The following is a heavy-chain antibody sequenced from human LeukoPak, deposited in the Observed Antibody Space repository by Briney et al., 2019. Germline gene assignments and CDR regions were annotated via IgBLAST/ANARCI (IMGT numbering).Heavy chain of an antibody. CDR3: ARKETTVTTDAFDI. D-gene: IGHD4-17*01. CDR2: IYTSGTI. Sequence: SETLSLTCTVSGGSISSYYWSWIRQPAGTALEWIGRIYTSGTITYNPSLKSRVTMSVDTSKNQFSLKLSSVTAVDTAVYYCARKETTVTTDAFDIWGQGTMVTVSS. V-gene: IGHV4-4*07. J-gene: IGHJ3*02. CDR1: GGSISSYY.